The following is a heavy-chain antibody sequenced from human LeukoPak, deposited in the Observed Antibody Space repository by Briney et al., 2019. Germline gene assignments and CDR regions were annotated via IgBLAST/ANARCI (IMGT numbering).Heavy chain of an antibody. Sequence: GGSLRLSCAASGFTFSSYAMHWVRQAPGKGLEGVAVISYDGSNKYYADSVKVRFTISKDNSKNTLSLQMNSLRAEDTAVYYCARGGTVPILGYNWFDPWGQGTLVTVSS. CDR2: ISYDGSNK. V-gene: IGHV3-30*04. D-gene: IGHD4-17*01. CDR3: ARGGTVPILGYNWFDP. J-gene: IGHJ5*02. CDR1: GFTFSSYA.